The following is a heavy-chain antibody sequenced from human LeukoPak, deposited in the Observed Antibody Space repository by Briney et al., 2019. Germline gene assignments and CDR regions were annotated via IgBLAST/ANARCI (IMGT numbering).Heavy chain of an antibody. V-gene: IGHV1-2*02. J-gene: IGHJ5*01. CDR2: INPNSGGT. CDR1: GYTFTGYY. D-gene: IGHD6-13*01. CDR3: ARDVAAAGPRGWFDS. Sequence: ASVKVSCKASGYTFTGYYMHWVRQAPGQGLEWMGWINPNSGGTNYAQKFQGRVTMTRDTSISTAYMELSRLRSDDTAVYYCARDVAAAGPRGWFDSWGQGTLVTVSS.